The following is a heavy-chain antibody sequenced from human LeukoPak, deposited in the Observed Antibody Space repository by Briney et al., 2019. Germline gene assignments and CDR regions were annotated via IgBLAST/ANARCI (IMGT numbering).Heavy chain of an antibody. CDR3: ASLLKGHYYGSGSYPYMDV. Sequence: GGSLRLSCAASGFTFSSYEMNWVRQAPGKGLEWVSYISSSGSTIYYADSVKGRFTISRDNAKNSLYLQMNSLRAEDTAVYYCASLLKGHYYGSGSYPYMDVWGKGTTVTISS. D-gene: IGHD3-10*01. V-gene: IGHV3-48*03. CDR2: ISSSGSTI. J-gene: IGHJ6*03. CDR1: GFTFSSYE.